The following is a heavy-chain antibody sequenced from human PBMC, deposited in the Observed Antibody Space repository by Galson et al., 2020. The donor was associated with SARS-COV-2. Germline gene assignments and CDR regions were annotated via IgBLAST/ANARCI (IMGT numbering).Heavy chain of an antibody. CDR2: ISGGGHDT. D-gene: IGHD3-16*01. CDR3: AKETGGIGTPVFDS. CDR1: GFTFTTYA. V-gene: IGHV3-23*01. Sequence: TGGSLRLSCAASGFTFTTYAMSWVRQAPGKGPEWVSGISGGGHDTYYADSVKGRFTISRDSSKNTLYLQMNSLRAEDTAVYYCAKETGGIGTPVFDSWGQGILVTVSA. J-gene: IGHJ4*02.